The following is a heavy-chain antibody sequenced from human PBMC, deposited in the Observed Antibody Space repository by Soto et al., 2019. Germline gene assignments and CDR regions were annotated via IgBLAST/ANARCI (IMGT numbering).Heavy chain of an antibody. V-gene: IGHV1-69*02. J-gene: IGHJ4*02. CDR1: GGTFSSYT. Sequence: QVQLVQSGAEVKKPGSSVKVSYKASGGTFSSYTISWVRQAPGQGLEWMGRIIPILGIANYAQKVQGRVTITAGKSTSTACMELSSLRSEDTAVYYCAMEYCSSTSCYRDYWGQGTLVTVSS. D-gene: IGHD2-2*02. CDR2: IIPILGIA. CDR3: AMEYCSSTSCYRDY.